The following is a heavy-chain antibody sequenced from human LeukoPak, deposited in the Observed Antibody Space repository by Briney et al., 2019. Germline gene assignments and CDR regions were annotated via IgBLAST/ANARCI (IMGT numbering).Heavy chain of an antibody. V-gene: IGHV3-23*01. J-gene: IGHJ4*02. Sequence: GGSLRLSCAASGFTVSSNSMSWVRQAPGKGLEWVSAISGSGGSTYYADSVKGRFTISRDNSKNTLYLQMNSLRAEDTAVYYCAKDSLTTVTTRGIDYWGQGTLVTVSS. CDR2: ISGSGGST. CDR1: GFTVSSNS. CDR3: AKDSLTTVTTRGIDY. D-gene: IGHD4-17*01.